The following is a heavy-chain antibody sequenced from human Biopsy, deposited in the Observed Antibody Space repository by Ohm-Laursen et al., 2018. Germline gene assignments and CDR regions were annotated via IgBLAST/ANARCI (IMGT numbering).Heavy chain of an antibody. V-gene: IGHV4-34*01. CDR2: INHSGRT. CDR1: GESFNGYY. CDR3: VRGVDYYDPYHYYALDV. J-gene: IGHJ6*02. D-gene: IGHD3-22*01. Sequence: TLSLTCPVYGESFNGYYWSWIRQTPGKGLEWIGEINHSGRTNYNPSLKRRVPISVDTSKKQFSLKVRSLTAADTAVYYCVRGVDYYDPYHYYALDVWGQGTTVTVSS.